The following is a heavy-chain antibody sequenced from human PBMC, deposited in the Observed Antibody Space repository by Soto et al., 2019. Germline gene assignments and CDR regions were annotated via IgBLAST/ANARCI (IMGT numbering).Heavy chain of an antibody. V-gene: IGHV3-23*01. J-gene: IGHJ4*02. D-gene: IGHD3-22*01. CDR3: AKVFYYYDSSGYYYFDY. CDR1: VFTFISYA. Sequence: PGWSLRLSCASSVFTFISYAVSWVRQAPGKGPEWISSISGSGSTIYYADSVKGRFTISRDNSKNTLYLQMSSLRAEDTAVYYCAKVFYYYDSSGYYYFDYWGQGTLVTVSS. CDR2: ISGSGSTI.